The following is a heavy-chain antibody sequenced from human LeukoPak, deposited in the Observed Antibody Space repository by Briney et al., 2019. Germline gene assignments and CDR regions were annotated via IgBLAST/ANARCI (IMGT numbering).Heavy chain of an antibody. D-gene: IGHD3-22*01. CDR1: GYTFTGYY. V-gene: IGHV1-2*02. CDR2: INPNSGGT. CDR3: ARDPQWGDYYDSSGYQFDY. Sequence: GASVKVSCKASGYTFTGYYMHWVRQAPGQGLEWMGWINPNSGGTNYAQKFQGRVTMTRDTSISTAYMELSRLRFDDTAVYYCARDPQWGDYYDSSGYQFDYWGQGTLVTVSS. J-gene: IGHJ4*02.